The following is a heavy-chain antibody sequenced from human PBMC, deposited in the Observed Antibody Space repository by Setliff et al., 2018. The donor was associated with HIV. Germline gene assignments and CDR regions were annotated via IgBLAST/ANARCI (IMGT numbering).Heavy chain of an antibody. CDR1: GYTFTSYA. CDR2: INTNTGNP. CDR3: ARRGNYVFYYYMDV. V-gene: IGHV7-4-1*02. J-gene: IGHJ6*03. D-gene: IGHD1-7*01. Sequence: ASVMVSCKASGYTFTSYAMNWVRQAPGQGLEWMGWINTNTGNPTYAQGFTGRFVFSLDTSVSTAYLQISSLEAEDTAVYYCARRGNYVFYYYMDVWGKGTTVTVSS.